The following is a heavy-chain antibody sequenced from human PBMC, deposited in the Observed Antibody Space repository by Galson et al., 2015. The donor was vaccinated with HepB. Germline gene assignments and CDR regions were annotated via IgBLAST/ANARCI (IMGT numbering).Heavy chain of an antibody. Sequence: QSGAEVKKPGESLKVSCEGSGYTFTRYWIAWARQMPGKGLEWMGIIYPGDSDTRYSPSFQGQVTISADKSISIAYLQWSSLQASDTAIYYCARGHYDGSGFYFDYWGQGTLVTVSS. V-gene: IGHV5-51*03. CDR3: ARGHYDGSGFYFDY. CDR1: GYTFTRYW. J-gene: IGHJ4*02. CDR2: IYPGDSDT. D-gene: IGHD3-22*01.